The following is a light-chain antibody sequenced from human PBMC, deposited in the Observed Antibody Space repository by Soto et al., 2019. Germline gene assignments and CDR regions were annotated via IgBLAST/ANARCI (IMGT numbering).Light chain of an antibody. V-gene: IGLV2-23*01. CDR1: SSDVGSYNL. J-gene: IGLJ3*02. CDR2: EGS. CDR3: CAYAGTGAWV. Sequence: QSALTQPASVSGSPGQSITISCTGTSSDVGSYNLVSWYQHHPGKAPKVMIYEGSKRPSGVSNRFSGSKSGNTASLTISGLQAEDEADYYCCAYAGTGAWVFGGGTKFTVL.